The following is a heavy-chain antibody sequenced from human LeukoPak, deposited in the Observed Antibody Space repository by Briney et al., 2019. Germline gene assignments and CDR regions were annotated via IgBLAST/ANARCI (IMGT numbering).Heavy chain of an antibody. V-gene: IGHV4-31*03. CDR3: ARDRRWYSNYYYYYMDV. Sequence: SQTLSLTCTVSGDSISSGGYYWSWIRQHPGKGLEWIGYIYYSGSTYYNPSLKSRVTISVDTSKNQFSLKLSSVTAADTAVYYCARDRRWYSNYYYYYMDVWGKGTTVTVSS. D-gene: IGHD2-15*01. CDR2: IYYSGST. J-gene: IGHJ6*03. CDR1: GDSISSGGYY.